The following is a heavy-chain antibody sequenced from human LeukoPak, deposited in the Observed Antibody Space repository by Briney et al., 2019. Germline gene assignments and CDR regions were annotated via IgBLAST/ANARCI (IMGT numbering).Heavy chain of an antibody. J-gene: IGHJ4*02. CDR2: ISGSGDSS. V-gene: IGHV3-23*01. CDR3: ARDSGGSSPFDY. D-gene: IGHD4-23*01. Sequence: GGTLRLSCAAAGFTFSTYGMSWVRQAPGKGLEWVSSISGSGDSSYYADSVKGRFTISRDNSKNTLYLQMNSLRAEDTAVYYCARDSGGSSPFDYWGQGTLVTVSS. CDR1: GFTFSTYG.